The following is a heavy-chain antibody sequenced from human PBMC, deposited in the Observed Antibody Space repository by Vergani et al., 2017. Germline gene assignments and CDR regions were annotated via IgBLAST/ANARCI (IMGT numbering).Heavy chain of an antibody. Sequence: QLQLQESGPGLVKPSETLSLTCTVSGSPISSRSYYWGWIRQPPGKGLEWIRSIYYSGCTYYNPSLKSQVTIYVETFKNQFSLKLSSVTAADTAVYYCARRTAMVRGVLEIASYYFEYWGQGTLVTVSS. CDR3: ARRTAMVRGVLEIASYYFEY. J-gene: IGHJ4*02. CDR2: IYYSGCT. CDR1: GSPISSRSYY. D-gene: IGHD3-10*01. V-gene: IGHV4-39*01.